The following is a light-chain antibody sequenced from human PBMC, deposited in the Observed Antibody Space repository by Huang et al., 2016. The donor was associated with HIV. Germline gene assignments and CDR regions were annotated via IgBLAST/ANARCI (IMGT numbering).Light chain of an antibody. CDR2: DKS. V-gene: IGKV3-11*01. CDR3: QQRGNWPLT. Sequence: STRPWRHWETTTHPCRYSQSVRNYLGWYHQTPGQSPRLHIYDKSNRATGIPARFSGSGSGTDFTLTISSLEPEDAAGYYCQQRGNWPLTFGQGTRVEIK. J-gene: IGKJ1*01. CDR1: QSVRNY.